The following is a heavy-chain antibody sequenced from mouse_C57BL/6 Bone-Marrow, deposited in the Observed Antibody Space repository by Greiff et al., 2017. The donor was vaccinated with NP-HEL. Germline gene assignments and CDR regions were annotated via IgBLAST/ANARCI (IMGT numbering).Heavy chain of an antibody. J-gene: IGHJ1*03. D-gene: IGHD1-1*01. V-gene: IGHV5-9-1*02. CDR1: GFTFSSYA. CDR2: ISSGGDYI. CDR3: TRGDYGSRNWYFDV. Sequence: EVQRVESGEGLVKPGGSLKLSCAASGFTFSSYAMSWVRQTPEKRLEWVAYISSGGDYIYYADTVKGRFTISRDNARNTLYLQMSSLKSEDTAMYYCTRGDYGSRNWYFDVWGTGTTVTVSS.